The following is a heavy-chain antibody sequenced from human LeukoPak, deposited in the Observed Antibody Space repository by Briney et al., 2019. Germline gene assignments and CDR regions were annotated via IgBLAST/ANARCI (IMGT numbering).Heavy chain of an antibody. J-gene: IGHJ6*03. D-gene: IGHD6-6*01. Sequence: SDTLSLTCAVYGGSFSGYYWRWIRQPPGKGLEWIGEINHSGSSNYNPSLKSRVTISVDTSKNQFSLKLSSVTAADTAVYYCARGVPAVYSSIHDNYYYYMDVWGKGTTVTVSS. CDR1: GGSFSGYY. CDR3: ARGVPAVYSSIHDNYYYYMDV. CDR2: INHSGSS. V-gene: IGHV4-34*01.